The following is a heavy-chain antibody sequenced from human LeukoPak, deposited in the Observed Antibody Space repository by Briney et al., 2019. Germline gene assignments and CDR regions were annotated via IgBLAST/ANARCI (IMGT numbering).Heavy chain of an antibody. V-gene: IGHV4-39*01. CDR1: GGSISSSSYY. CDR3: AKSMVATPVYWFDP. CDR2: IYYSGST. D-gene: IGHD5-12*01. J-gene: IGHJ5*02. Sequence: SETLSLTCTVSGGSISSSSYYWGWIRQPPGKGLEWIGSIYYSGSTYYNPSLKSRVTISVDTSKNQFSLKLSSVTAADTAVYYCAKSMVATPVYWFDPWGQGTLVTVSS.